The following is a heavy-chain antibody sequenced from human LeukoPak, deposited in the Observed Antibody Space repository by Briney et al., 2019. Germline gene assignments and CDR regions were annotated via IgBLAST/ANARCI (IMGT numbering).Heavy chain of an antibody. CDR2: IYYSGST. D-gene: IGHD6-19*01. V-gene: IGHV4-39*01. J-gene: IGHJ3*02. CDR1: GGSISSSSYY. CDR3: AINESSGWYPLVAFDI. Sequence: SETLSLTCTVSGGSISSSSYYWGWIRQTPGKGLEWIGSIYYSGSTYYNPSLKSRVTISVDTSKNQFSLKLSSATAADTAVYYCAINESSGWYPLVAFDIWGQGTMVTVSS.